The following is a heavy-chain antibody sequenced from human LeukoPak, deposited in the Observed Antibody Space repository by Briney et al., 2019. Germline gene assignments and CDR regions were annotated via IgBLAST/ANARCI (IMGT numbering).Heavy chain of an antibody. CDR2: IYYSGSN. J-gene: IGHJ5*02. CDR3: ARELRQQLVTWFDP. D-gene: IGHD6-13*01. CDR1: GGSIISSSYY. Sequence: SETLSLTCTVSGGSIISSSYYWGWIRQPPGKGLEWIGSIYYSGSNYYSPSLKSRVTISVDTSKNQFSLKLSSVTAADTAVYYCARELRQQLVTWFDPWGQGTLVTVSS. V-gene: IGHV4-39*07.